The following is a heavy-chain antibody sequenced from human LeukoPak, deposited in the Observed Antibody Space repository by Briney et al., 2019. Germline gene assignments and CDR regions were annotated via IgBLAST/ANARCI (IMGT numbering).Heavy chain of an antibody. V-gene: IGHV3-48*04. CDR2: ISTSSSTI. CDR1: GLTFSSYG. J-gene: IGHJ6*02. D-gene: IGHD2-2*02. Sequence: GGSLRLSCAASGLTFSSYGMNWVRQAPGKGLEWVSYISTSSSTIYYADSVKGRFTISRDNAKNSLYLQMNTLRAEDTAVYYCASDYNGMDVWGQGTTVTVSS. CDR3: ASDYNGMDV.